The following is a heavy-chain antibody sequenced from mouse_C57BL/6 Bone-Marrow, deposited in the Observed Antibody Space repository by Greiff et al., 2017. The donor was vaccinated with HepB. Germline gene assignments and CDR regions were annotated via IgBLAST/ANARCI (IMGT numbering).Heavy chain of an antibody. J-gene: IGHJ1*03. V-gene: IGHV14-4*01. Sequence: EVQLQQSGAELVRPGASVKLSCTASGFNIKDDYMHWVKQRPEQGLEWIGWIDPENGDTEYASKFQGKATITADTSSNTAYLQLSSLTSEDTAVYYCTTFYYCNYVWYFDVWGTGTTVTVSS. CDR1: GFNIKDDY. CDR3: TTFYYCNYVWYFDV. D-gene: IGHD2-1*01. CDR2: IDPENGDT.